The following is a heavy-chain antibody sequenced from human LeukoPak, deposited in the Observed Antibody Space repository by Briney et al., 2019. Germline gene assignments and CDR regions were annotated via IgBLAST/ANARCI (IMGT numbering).Heavy chain of an antibody. CDR3: ARVERMGYYGYKKGYYFDY. J-gene: IGHJ4*02. CDR2: INHSGST. CDR1: GGSISSSSYY. V-gene: IGHV4-39*07. Sequence: SETLSLTCTVSGGSISSSSYYWGWIRQPPGKGLEWIGEINHSGSTNYNPSLKSRVTISVDTSKNQFSLKLSSVTAADTAVYYCARVERMGYYGYKKGYYFDYWGQGTLVTVSS. D-gene: IGHD5-24*01.